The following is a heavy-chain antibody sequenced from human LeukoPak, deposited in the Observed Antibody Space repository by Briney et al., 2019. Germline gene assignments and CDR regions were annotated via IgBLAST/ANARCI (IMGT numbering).Heavy chain of an antibody. CDR2: IYYSGST. CDR1: GRSISSYY. D-gene: IGHD3-3*01. CDR3: ARGDGYYTDIDY. V-gene: IGHV4-59*01. Sequence: SETLSLTCTVYGRSISSYYWSWIRQPPGKGLEWIGYIYYSGSTNYNPSLKSRVTISVDTSRNQFFLKLNSVTAADTAVYYCARGDGYYTDIDYWGQGALVTVSS. J-gene: IGHJ4*02.